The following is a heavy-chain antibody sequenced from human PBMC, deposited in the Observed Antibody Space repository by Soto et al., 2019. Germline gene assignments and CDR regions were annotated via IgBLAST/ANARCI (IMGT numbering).Heavy chain of an antibody. CDR3: ARDMIPAAISYRYYAMDV. CDR2: IIPIFDTT. CDR1: GGTFSNYA. J-gene: IGHJ6*02. D-gene: IGHD2-2*01. Sequence: QVQLVQSGAEVKKPGSSVKLSCKASGGTFSNYAFSWVRQVPGQGLEWMGGIIPIFDTTNYAQKFQGRVTITADESTSTTYMELSSLRYDDTAVFYCARDMIPAAISYRYYAMDVWGQGTTVTVSS. V-gene: IGHV1-69*01.